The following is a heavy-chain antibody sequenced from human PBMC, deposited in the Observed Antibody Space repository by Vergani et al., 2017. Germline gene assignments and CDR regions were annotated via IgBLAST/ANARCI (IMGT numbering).Heavy chain of an antibody. V-gene: IGHV4-34*01. CDR3: ARGGLYGSGSYYIFYNWFDP. CDR1: GGSFSGYY. CDR2: INHSGST. D-gene: IGHD3-10*01. J-gene: IGHJ5*02. Sequence: QVQLQQWGAGLLKPSETLSLTCAVYGGSFSGYYWSWIRQPPGKGLEWIGEINHSGSTNYNPSLKSRVTISVDTCKNQFSLKRSSVTAADTAVYYCARGGLYGSGSYYIFYNWFDPWGQGTLVTVSS.